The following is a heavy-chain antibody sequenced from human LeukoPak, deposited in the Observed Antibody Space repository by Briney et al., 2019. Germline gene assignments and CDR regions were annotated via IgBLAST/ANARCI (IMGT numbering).Heavy chain of an antibody. V-gene: IGHV3-21*01. CDR2: IDGSNYI. Sequence: GGSLRLSCAASGFAFSLYNMNWVRQAPGKGLEWVSCIDGSNYIYYADSVKGRFTVSRDNAKNLLYLQLNRLRTEDTAVYYCARDEGLPAEFFQHWGQGTLVTVSS. J-gene: IGHJ1*01. CDR1: GFAFSLYN. CDR3: ARDEGLPAEFFQH. D-gene: IGHD3/OR15-3a*01.